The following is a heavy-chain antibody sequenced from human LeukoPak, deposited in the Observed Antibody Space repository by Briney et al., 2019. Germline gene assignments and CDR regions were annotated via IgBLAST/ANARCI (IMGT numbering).Heavy chain of an antibody. J-gene: IGHJ4*02. CDR1: GFTFSSYS. V-gene: IGHV3-48*01. D-gene: IGHD1-20*01. Sequence: PGGSLRLSCAASGFTFSSYSMNWVRQAPGMGLEWVSYISSSSSTIYYADSVKGRFTISRDNSKNTLYLQMNSLRAEDTAVYYCAKAASGNWNDVSDYWGQGTLVTVSS. CDR3: AKAASGNWNDVSDY. CDR2: ISSSSSTI.